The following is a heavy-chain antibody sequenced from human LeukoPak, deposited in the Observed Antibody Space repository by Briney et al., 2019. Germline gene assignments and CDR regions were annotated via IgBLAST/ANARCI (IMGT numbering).Heavy chain of an antibody. CDR2: IYYSVST. J-gene: IGHJ4*02. CDR1: GYSISSDYY. D-gene: IGHD1-7*01. V-gene: IGHV4-38-2*02. Sequence: SETLSLTCTVSGYSISSDYYWAWIRQPPGKGLEWIGSIYYSVSTYYHPSLQSRVTISVDTSKNQFSLKLSSVTAADTPVYYCARDQGGTTSPLDYWGQGTLVTVSS. CDR3: ARDQGGTTSPLDY.